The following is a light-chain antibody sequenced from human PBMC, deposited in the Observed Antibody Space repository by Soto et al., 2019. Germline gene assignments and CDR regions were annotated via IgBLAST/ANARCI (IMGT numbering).Light chain of an antibody. J-gene: IGKJ5*01. CDR2: GAS. CDR1: QSVDGNY. CDR3: QQYGSSPEIT. Sequence: EIVLTQSPGTLSLSPGEEATLSCRASQSVDGNYLAWYQQKPGQTPRLIIYGASGRADGIPHRFSGSGFGTDFTLTISKVEPEDFAVYYCQQYGSSPEITFGQGTRLEIK. V-gene: IGKV3-20*01.